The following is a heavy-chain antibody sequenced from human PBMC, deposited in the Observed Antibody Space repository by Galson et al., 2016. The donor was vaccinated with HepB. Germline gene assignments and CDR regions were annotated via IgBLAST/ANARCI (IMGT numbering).Heavy chain of an antibody. CDR2: ISSSSSYI. J-gene: IGHJ6*02. V-gene: IGHV3-21*01. CDR1: GFTFSSYS. CDR3: ARDPYEIVGANYYYYGMDV. D-gene: IGHD1-26*01. Sequence: SLRLSCAASGFTFSSYSMNWVRQAPGKGLEWVSSISSSSSYIYYADSVKGRFTISRDNAKNSLYLQMNSLRAEDTAVYYCARDPYEIVGANYYYYGMDVWGQGTTVTVSS.